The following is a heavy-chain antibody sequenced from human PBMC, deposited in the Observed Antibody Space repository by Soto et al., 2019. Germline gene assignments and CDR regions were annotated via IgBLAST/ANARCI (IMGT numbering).Heavy chain of an antibody. CDR2: ISNSGSTI. D-gene: IGHD7-27*01. Sequence: GGSLRLSCAASGFTFRSYEMNWVRQAPGKGLEWISYISNSGSTIYYADSVKGRFTISRDNAKNSLYLQMNSLRAEDTAVYYCARALNWASLRYFDYWGQGTLVTVSS. CDR3: ARALNWASLRYFDY. CDR1: GFTFRSYE. J-gene: IGHJ4*02. V-gene: IGHV3-48*03.